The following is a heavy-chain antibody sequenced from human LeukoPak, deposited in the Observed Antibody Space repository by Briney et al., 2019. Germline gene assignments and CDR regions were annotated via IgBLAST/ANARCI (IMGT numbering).Heavy chain of an antibody. V-gene: IGHV4-34*01. CDR3: ARGHGVVYGYFFPYFDY. CDR1: GFTFSSYE. J-gene: IGHJ4*02. D-gene: IGHD5-18*01. Sequence: GSLRLSCAASGFTFSSYEMNWVRQPPGKGLEWIGEINHSGSTNYNPSLKSRVTISVDTSKNQFSLKLSSVTAADTAVYYCARGHGVVYGYFFPYFDYWGQGTLVTVSS. CDR2: INHSGST.